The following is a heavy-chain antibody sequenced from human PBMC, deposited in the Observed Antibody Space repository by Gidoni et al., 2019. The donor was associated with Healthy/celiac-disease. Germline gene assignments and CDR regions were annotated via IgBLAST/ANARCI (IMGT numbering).Heavy chain of an antibody. CDR3: ARAPALDSWESVYFQH. CDR2: INPNSGGT. J-gene: IGHJ1*01. CDR1: GYTFTGYY. D-gene: IGHD6-13*01. V-gene: IGHV1-2*04. Sequence: QVQLVQSGAEVKKPGASVKVSCKASGYTFTGYYMHWVRQAPGQGLEWMGWINPNSGGTNYAQKFQGWVTMTRDTSISTAYMELSRLRSDDTAVYYCARAPALDSWESVYFQHWGQGTLVTVSS.